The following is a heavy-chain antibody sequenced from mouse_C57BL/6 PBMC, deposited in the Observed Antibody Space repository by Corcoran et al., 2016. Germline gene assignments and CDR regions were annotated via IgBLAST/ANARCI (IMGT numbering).Heavy chain of an antibody. J-gene: IGHJ2*01. CDR1: GYTFTDYY. Sequence: EVQLQQSGPVLVKPGASVTLSCKASGYTFTDYYMNWVKQSHGKSLEWIGIINPYNGGTSYNQKFKGKATLTVDKSSSTAYMELNSLTSEDSAVYYCGRQAPYDWSTFDYWCQGTTLTVSS. V-gene: IGHV1-19*01. CDR2: INPYNGGT. D-gene: IGHD2-12*01. CDR3: GRQAPYDWSTFDY.